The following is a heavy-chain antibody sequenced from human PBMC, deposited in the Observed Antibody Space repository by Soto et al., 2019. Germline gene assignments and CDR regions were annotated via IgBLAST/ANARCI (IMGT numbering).Heavy chain of an antibody. CDR3: AREVLRPPTVFDY. CDR2: ISGSGGST. Sequence: GGSLRLSCAASGFTFSSYAMSWVRQAPGKGLEWVSAISGSGGSTYYADSVKGRFTISRDNSKNTLYLQMNSLRAEDTAVYYCAREVLRPPTVFDYPGPTPLLTLSS. J-gene: IGHJ4*02. D-gene: IGHD3-3*01. V-gene: IGHV3-23*01. CDR1: GFTFSSYA.